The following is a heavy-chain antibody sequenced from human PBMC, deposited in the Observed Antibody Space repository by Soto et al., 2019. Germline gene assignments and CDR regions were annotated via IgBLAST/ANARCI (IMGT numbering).Heavy chain of an antibody. CDR3: AVYYDSSGSLGD. D-gene: IGHD3-22*01. Sequence: QVQLVESGGGVVQPGRSLRLSCAASGFTFSSYAMHWVRQAPGKGLEWVAVISYDGSNKYYADSVKGRFTISRDNSKNTLYLKMNSLRAEDTAVYYCAVYYDSSGSLGDWGQGTLVTVSS. J-gene: IGHJ4*02. V-gene: IGHV3-30-3*01. CDR1: GFTFSSYA. CDR2: ISYDGSNK.